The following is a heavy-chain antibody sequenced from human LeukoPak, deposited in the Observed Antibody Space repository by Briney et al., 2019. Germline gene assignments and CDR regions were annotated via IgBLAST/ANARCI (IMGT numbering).Heavy chain of an antibody. D-gene: IGHD7-27*01. V-gene: IGHV3-23*01. CDR2: LSGGGTT. CDR1: GFSFTNYA. J-gene: IGHJ1*01. Sequence: GGSLRLSCAASGFSFTNYAMNWVRQPPGKGLEWVSSLSGGGTTYYADSVKGRFTISRDTSNNTLYLQMNSLRADDTAVYYCAKDLGRAVNQYAIAYFRHWGQGTLVTVSS. CDR3: AKDLGRAVNQYAIAYFRH.